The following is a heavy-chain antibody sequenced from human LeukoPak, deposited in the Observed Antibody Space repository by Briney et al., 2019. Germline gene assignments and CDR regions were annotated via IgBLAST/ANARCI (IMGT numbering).Heavy chain of an antibody. CDR2: ISVYDGNT. D-gene: IGHD3-22*01. V-gene: IGHV1-18*01. CDR1: GYTFTKYG. CDR3: VRARGDRSGYYRY. J-gene: IGHJ4*02. Sequence: ASVKVSCKTSGYTFTKYGISWVRQAPGQGPEWMGWISVYDGNTNYAQKLQDRLTLTTDTSTDTANMELRSLRSDYTAVYYCVRARGDRSGYYRYWGQGTLVTVSS.